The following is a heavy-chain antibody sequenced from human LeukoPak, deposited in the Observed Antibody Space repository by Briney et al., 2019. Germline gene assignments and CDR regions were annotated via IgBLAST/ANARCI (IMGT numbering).Heavy chain of an antibody. CDR3: TRLGIAPRDFDY. CDR2: ISSSSSYM. J-gene: IGHJ4*02. D-gene: IGHD6-6*01. V-gene: IGHV3-21*04. CDR1: GFTFSSYS. Sequence: PGGSLRLSCAASGFTFSSYSMNWVRQAPGKGLEWVSSISSSSSYMYYADSVKGRFTISRDNAKNSLYLQMNSLKIEDTAVYYCTRLGIAPRDFDYWGQGTLVTVSS.